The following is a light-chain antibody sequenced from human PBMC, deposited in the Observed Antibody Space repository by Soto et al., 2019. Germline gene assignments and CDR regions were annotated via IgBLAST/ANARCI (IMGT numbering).Light chain of an antibody. Sequence: DIQMTQSPSSLSASVGDRVTITCRASQIINTWLAWYQQKPGKAPKLVIYRASHLVNGVPSRFSGSGSGTEFTLTISRLPPDDFSIYYGQQYETYSVPFGPGTKVDL. CDR2: RAS. V-gene: IGKV1-5*03. CDR3: QQYETYSVP. J-gene: IGKJ3*01. CDR1: QIINTW.